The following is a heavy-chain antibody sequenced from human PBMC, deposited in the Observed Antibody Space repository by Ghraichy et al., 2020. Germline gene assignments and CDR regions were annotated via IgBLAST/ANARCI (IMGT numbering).Heavy chain of an antibody. CDR3: AKDSPYYYGSGSYYRRDYFDY. J-gene: IGHJ4*02. V-gene: IGHV3-23*01. D-gene: IGHD3-10*01. CDR2: IIGSVGST. CDR1: GFTFSSYA. Sequence: LSLTCAASGFTFSSYAMSWVRQAPGKGLEWVSAIIGSVGSTYYADSVKGRFTISRDNSKNTLYLQMTSLRAEDPAVYYCAKDSPYYYGSGSYYRRDYFDYWGQGTLVTVSS.